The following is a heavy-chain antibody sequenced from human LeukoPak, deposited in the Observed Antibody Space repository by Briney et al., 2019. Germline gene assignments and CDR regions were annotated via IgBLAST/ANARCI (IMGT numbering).Heavy chain of an antibody. D-gene: IGHD6-19*01. V-gene: IGHV3-23*01. CDR1: GFTFSTYA. CDR3: AKDQGSGYSSGWYINFQH. CDR2: ISGSGGST. Sequence: PGGSLRLSCAASGFTFSTYAMSWVRLAPGKGLEWVSGISGSGGSTYHADSVEGRFTISRDNSKNTLYLQMNSLRAEDTAVYYCAKDQGSGYSSGWYINFQHWGQGTLVTVSS. J-gene: IGHJ1*01.